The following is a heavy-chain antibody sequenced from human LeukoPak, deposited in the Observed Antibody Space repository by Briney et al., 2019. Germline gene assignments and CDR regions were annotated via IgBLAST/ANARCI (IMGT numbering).Heavy chain of an antibody. CDR3: AKDDAWLQYGN. V-gene: IGHV3-23*01. Sequence: GGSLRLSCAASGFTFSSHGMNWVRQAPGKGLEWVSGISPNGVITYYADSVKGRFTISRDNSKGTVYLQMDSLRPEDTAVYYCAKDDAWLQYGNWGRGTLVTVSS. D-gene: IGHD5-24*01. CDR1: GFTFSSHG. J-gene: IGHJ4*02. CDR2: ISPNGVIT.